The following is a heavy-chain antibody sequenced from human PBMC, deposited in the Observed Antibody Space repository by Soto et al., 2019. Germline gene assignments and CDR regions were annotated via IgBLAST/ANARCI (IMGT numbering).Heavy chain of an antibody. Sequence: SETLSLTCTVSGGTIIRWYWSWIRQPPWKGLEWIGYIYYSGSTNCNPSLKSRVTISVDTSKNQFSLKLSSVTAADTAVYYCSRRYGSAIDYWGQGTLVTVSS. CDR1: GGTIIRWY. D-gene: IGHD1-26*01. CDR3: SRRYGSAIDY. CDR2: IYYSGST. V-gene: IGHV4-59*08. J-gene: IGHJ4*02.